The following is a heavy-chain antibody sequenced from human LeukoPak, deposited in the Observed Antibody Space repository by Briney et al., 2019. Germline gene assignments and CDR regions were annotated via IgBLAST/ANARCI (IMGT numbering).Heavy chain of an antibody. CDR2: LSGTGYST. V-gene: IGHV3-23*01. CDR1: GFNVSANY. Sequence: PGGSLRLSCAASGFNVSANYMTWVRQAPEKGLEWVSALSGTGYSTYHADSVKGRFTISRDNSKNTLYLQMNSLRAEDSAVYYCAKAMGGIAVAGKLDSWGQGTLVSVSS. D-gene: IGHD6-19*01. J-gene: IGHJ4*02. CDR3: AKAMGGIAVAGKLDS.